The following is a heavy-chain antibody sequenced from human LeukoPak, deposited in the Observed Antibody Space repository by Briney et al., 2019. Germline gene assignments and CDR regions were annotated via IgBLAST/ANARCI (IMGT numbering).Heavy chain of an antibody. J-gene: IGHJ6*03. Sequence: GGSLRLSCAASGFTFSSYGMHWVRQAPGKGLEWVAVIWYDGSNKYYADSVKGRFTISRDNSKNTLYLQMNSLRAEDTAVYYCARTPKPEYSRHGHYYYYMDVWGKGTTVTVSS. V-gene: IGHV3-33*01. CDR3: ARTPKPEYSRHGHYYYYMDV. D-gene: IGHD6-6*01. CDR1: GFTFSSYG. CDR2: IWYDGSNK.